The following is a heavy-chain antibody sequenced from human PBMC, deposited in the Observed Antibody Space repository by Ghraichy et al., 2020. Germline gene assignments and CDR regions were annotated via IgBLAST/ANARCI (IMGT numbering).Heavy chain of an antibody. CDR3: ARGQLWSGYYFNGMDV. V-gene: IGHV4-59*01. D-gene: IGHD3-10*01. CDR1: GGSIRNYY. CDR2: IYYSGTT. Sequence: SQTLSLTCTVSGGSIRNYYWSWIRQPPGKGLEWIGNIYYSGTTNYNPSLKSRVTISVDTFRTQFSLTLTFVTAADTAVYYCARGQLWSGYYFNGMDVWGQGTTVTVSS. J-gene: IGHJ6*02.